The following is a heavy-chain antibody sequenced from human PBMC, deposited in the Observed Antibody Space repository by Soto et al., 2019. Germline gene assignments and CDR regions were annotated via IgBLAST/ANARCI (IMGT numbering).Heavy chain of an antibody. CDR1: GFTFSSYA. V-gene: IGHV3-23*01. CDR3: AKDRRAHDAFDI. J-gene: IGHJ3*02. Sequence: GGSLRLSCAASGFTFSSYAMSWVRQAPGKGLEWVSAISGSGGSTYYADSVKGRFTISRDNSKNTLYLQMNSLRAEDAAVYYCAKDRRAHDAFDIWGQGTMVTVSS. CDR2: ISGSGGST.